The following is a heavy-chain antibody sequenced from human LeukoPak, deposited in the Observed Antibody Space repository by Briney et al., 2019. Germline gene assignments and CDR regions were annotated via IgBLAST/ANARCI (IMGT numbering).Heavy chain of an antibody. D-gene: IGHD6-13*01. CDR1: GGSISNYY. V-gene: IGHV4-59*12. Sequence: PSETLTLTCTVSGGSISNYYWSWIRQPPGKELEWIGYIYYSGNTNYNPSLKSRVTMSVDTSKNQFSLKLSSVTAADTAVYYCARGRRIAAAVQPEYFQHWGQGTLVTVSS. J-gene: IGHJ1*01. CDR2: IYYSGNT. CDR3: ARGRRIAAAVQPEYFQH.